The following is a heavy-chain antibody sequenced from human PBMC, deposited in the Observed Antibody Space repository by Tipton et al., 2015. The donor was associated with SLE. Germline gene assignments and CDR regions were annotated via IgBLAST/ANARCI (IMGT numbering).Heavy chain of an antibody. Sequence: TLSLTCAVSGGSISSNHWWSWVRQPPGKGLEWIGEIHHTGSTNYNPSLKSRVTISVDKSKSQFSLKLSSVTAAETAVYYCARGTYYFDYWGQGTLVTVSS. J-gene: IGHJ4*02. CDR3: ARGTYYFDY. V-gene: IGHV4-4*02. CDR1: GGSISSNHW. CDR2: IHHTGST.